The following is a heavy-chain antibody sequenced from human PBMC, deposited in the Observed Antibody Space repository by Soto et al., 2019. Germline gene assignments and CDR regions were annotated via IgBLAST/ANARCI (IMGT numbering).Heavy chain of an antibody. J-gene: IGHJ3*02. CDR2: INSDGSST. CDR3: ARGLGYCSGGSCLHDAFDI. D-gene: IGHD2-15*01. V-gene: IGHV3-74*01. Sequence: GSLRLSCAASGFTFSSYWMHWVRQAPGKGLVWVSRINSDGSSTSYADSVKGRFTISRDNAKNTLYLQMNSLRAEDTAVYYCARGLGYCSGGSCLHDAFDIWGQGTMVTVSS. CDR1: GFTFSSYW.